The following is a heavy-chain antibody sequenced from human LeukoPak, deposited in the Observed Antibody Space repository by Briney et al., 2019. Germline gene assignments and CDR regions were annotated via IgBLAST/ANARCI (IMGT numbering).Heavy chain of an antibody. CDR2: ISAYNGNT. J-gene: IGHJ4*02. Sequence: ASVKVSCKASGYTFTSYGISWVRQAPGQGLEWMGWISAYNGNTNYAQKLQGRVTMTTDTSTSTAYMELRSLRSDDTAVYYCARGSRGYYDSSGYAYWGRGTLVTVSS. CDR3: ARGSRGYYDSSGYAY. CDR1: GYTFTSYG. D-gene: IGHD3-22*01. V-gene: IGHV1-18*01.